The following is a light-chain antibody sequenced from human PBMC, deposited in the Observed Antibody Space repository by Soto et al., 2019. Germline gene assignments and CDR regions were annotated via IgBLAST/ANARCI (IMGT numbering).Light chain of an antibody. CDR3: QQYNTWPPIT. CDR2: GVS. V-gene: IGKV3-15*01. J-gene: IGKJ5*01. Sequence: EIVLTQSPGTLSLSPGERAALSFSASQSVSSSYLAWYQQKPGQAPRLLIYGVSTRATGIPARFSGSGSGTEFTLTISSLQSEDFAVYYCQQYNTWPPITFGQGTRLEIK. CDR1: QSVSSSY.